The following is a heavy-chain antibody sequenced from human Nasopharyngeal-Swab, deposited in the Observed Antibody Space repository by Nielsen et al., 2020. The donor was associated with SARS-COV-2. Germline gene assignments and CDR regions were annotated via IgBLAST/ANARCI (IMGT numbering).Heavy chain of an antibody. V-gene: IGHV3-30*18. CDR2: ISYDGSNK. Sequence: GGSLRLSCAASGFTFSSHGMHWVRQAPGKGLEWVAVISYDGSNKYYADSVKGRFTISRDNSKNTLYLQMNSLRAEDTAVYYCAKPYNWNPDAFDIWGQGTMVTVSS. J-gene: IGHJ3*02. CDR3: AKPYNWNPDAFDI. D-gene: IGHD1-20*01. CDR1: GFTFSSHG.